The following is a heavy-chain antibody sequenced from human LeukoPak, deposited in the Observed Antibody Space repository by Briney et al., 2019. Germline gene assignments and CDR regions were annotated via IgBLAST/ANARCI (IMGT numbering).Heavy chain of an antibody. CDR2: ISSSGSTI. CDR3: ARVELDKAFWSGYSDPPSYGMDV. V-gene: IGHV3-11*01. J-gene: IGHJ6*02. D-gene: IGHD3-3*01. CDR1: GFTFSDYY. Sequence: GGSLRLSCAASGFTFSDYYMSWIRQAPGKGLEWVSYISSSGSTIYYADSVKGRFTISRDNAKNSLDLQRNSLRAEDTAVYYCARVELDKAFWSGYSDPPSYGMDVWGQGTTVTVSS.